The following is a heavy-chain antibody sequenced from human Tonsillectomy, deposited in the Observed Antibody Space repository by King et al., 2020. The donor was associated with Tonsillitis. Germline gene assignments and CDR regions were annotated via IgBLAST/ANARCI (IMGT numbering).Heavy chain of an antibody. V-gene: IGHV3-23*04. Sequence: VQLVESGGGLVQPGGSLRLSCAASGFTFSSYAMSWVRQAPGKGLEWVSAISGSGGSTYYADSVKGRFTISRENSKNTLYLQMNSLRAEDTAVYYCAKWSGAFWSGYYHHDYWGQGTLVTVSS. J-gene: IGHJ4*02. CDR2: ISGSGGST. CDR3: AKWSGAFWSGYYHHDY. D-gene: IGHD3-3*01. CDR1: GFTFSSYA.